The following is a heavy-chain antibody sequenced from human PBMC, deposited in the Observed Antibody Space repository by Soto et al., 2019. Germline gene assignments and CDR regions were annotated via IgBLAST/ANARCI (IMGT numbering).Heavy chain of an antibody. CDR3: ARVTVTYSFDY. Sequence: XXSLRLSCAASGFTFNDYYMSWIRQAPGQGLQWAYYXSSSGXTIYSAESVKGXFTISRDXAKNSLYLKMNSLRDEDKDVYYCARVTVTYSFDYWGKGTLVTVYS. J-gene: IGHJ4*02. CDR1: GFTFNDYY. V-gene: IGHV3-11*01. D-gene: IGHD4-17*01. CDR2: XSSSGXTI.